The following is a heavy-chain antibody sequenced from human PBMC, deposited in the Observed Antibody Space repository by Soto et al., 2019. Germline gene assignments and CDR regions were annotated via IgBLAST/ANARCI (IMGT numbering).Heavy chain of an antibody. V-gene: IGHV6-1*01. J-gene: IGHJ6*02. Sequence: PSQTLSLTCAISGDSVSSNSAAWNWIRQSPSRGLEWLGRTYYRSKWYNDYAVSVKSRITINPDTSKNQFSLQLNSVTPEDTAVYYCARAKWLEPYYYYSGMDVWGQGTTVTVSS. CDR3: ARAKWLEPYYYYSGMDV. CDR2: TYYRSKWYN. D-gene: IGHD5-12*01. CDR1: GDSVSSNSAA.